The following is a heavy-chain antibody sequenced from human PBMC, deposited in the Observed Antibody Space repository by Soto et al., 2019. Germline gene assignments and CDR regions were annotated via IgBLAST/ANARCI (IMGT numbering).Heavy chain of an antibody. Sequence: QVQLQESGPGLVKPSETLSLTCTVSGGSVSSDGYYWTWIRQPPGKGLEWIGYIFYSGSTNYNPSLKSRVTISVDTSKNQFSLKLSSVTAADTAVYHCAYWYTSSWSNFDYWGQGTLVTVSS. D-gene: IGHD6-13*01. V-gene: IGHV4-61*08. CDR1: GGSVSSDGYY. CDR3: AYWYTSSWSNFDY. CDR2: IFYSGST. J-gene: IGHJ4*02.